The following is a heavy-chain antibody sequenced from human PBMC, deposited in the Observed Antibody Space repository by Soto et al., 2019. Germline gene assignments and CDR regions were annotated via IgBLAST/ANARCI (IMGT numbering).Heavy chain of an antibody. CDR3: ARGSPQFWQLFDN. J-gene: IGHJ4*02. D-gene: IGHD3-3*01. CDR2: ISTGGSTI. V-gene: IGHV3-11*01. CDR1: GFSFDDYA. Sequence: GGSLRLSCAASGFSFDDYAMTWVRQAPGKGLEWVSYISTGGSTIFYADSVKGRFTISRDNDKNSLSLQMDSLRADDTGVYYRARGSPQFWQLFDNWGQGALVTVSS.